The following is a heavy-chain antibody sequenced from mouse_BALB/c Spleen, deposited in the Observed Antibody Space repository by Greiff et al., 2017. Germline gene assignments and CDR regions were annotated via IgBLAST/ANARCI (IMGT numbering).Heavy chain of an antibody. CDR3: ARAYYGYGGYYYAMDY. Sequence: EVQLQQSGAELVKPGASVKLSCTASGFNIKDTYMHWVKQRPEQGLEWIGRIDPANGNTKYDPKFQGKATITADTSSNTAYLQLSSLTSEDTAVYYCARAYYGYGGYYYAMDYWGQGTSVTVSS. D-gene: IGHD1-2*01. V-gene: IGHV14-3*02. J-gene: IGHJ4*01. CDR1: GFNIKDTY. CDR2: IDPANGNT.